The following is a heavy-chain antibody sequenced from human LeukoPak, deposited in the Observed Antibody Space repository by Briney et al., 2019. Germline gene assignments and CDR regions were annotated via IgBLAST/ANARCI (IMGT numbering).Heavy chain of an antibody. V-gene: IGHV3-30*04. D-gene: IGHD2-15*01. J-gene: IGHJ5*02. Sequence: GGSLRLSRAASGFTFSSYAMHWVRQAPGKGLEWVAVISYDGSNKYYADSVKGRFTISRDNSKNTLYLQMNSLRAEDTAVYYCARAGRYCSGGSCYSSPNWFDPWGQGTLVTVSS. CDR2: ISYDGSNK. CDR1: GFTFSSYA. CDR3: ARAGRYCSGGSCYSSPNWFDP.